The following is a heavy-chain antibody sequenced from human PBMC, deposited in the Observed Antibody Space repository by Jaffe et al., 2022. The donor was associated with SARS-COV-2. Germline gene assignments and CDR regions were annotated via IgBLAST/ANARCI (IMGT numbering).Heavy chain of an antibody. CDR1: GGSISSSSYY. Sequence: QLQLQESGPGLVKPSETLSLTCTVSGGSISSSSYYWGWIRQPPGKGLEWIGSIYYSGSTYYNPSLKSRVTISVDTSKNQFSLKLSSVTAADTAVYYCAGLGYCSGGSCYNPNDFDYWGQGTLVTVSS. D-gene: IGHD2-15*01. CDR2: IYYSGST. V-gene: IGHV4-39*01. J-gene: IGHJ4*02. CDR3: AGLGYCSGGSCYNPNDFDY.